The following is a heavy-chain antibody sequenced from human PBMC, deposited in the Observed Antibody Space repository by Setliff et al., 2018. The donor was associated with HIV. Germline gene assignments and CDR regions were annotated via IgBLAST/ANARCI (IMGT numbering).Heavy chain of an antibody. Sequence: GGSLRLSCAASGFTFSSYAMSWVRQAPGKGLEWVSAFSGSGGRTYYADSVKGRFTISRYNSKNTLYLQMTSLRAEETAEYYWAKDRSPGNPPLQWLGDWGQGTLVTVSS. D-gene: IGHD6-19*01. CDR3: AKDRSPGNPPLQWLGD. CDR2: FSGSGGRT. J-gene: IGHJ4*02. CDR1: GFTFSSYA. V-gene: IGHV3-23*01.